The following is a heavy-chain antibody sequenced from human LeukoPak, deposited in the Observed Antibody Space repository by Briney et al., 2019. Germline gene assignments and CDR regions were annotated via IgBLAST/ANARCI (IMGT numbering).Heavy chain of an antibody. Sequence: SVKVSCKASGGTCSSYAISWVRQAPGQGLEWMGGIIPIFGTANYAQKFQGRVTITADESTSTAHMELSSLRSEDTAVYYCARALRDGYNRNAFDIWGQGTMVTVSS. CDR2: IIPIFGTA. CDR3: ARALRDGYNRNAFDI. D-gene: IGHD5-24*01. V-gene: IGHV1-69*13. J-gene: IGHJ3*02. CDR1: GGTCSSYA.